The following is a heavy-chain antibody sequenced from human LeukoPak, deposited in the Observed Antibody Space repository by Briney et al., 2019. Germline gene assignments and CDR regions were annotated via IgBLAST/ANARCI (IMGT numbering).Heavy chain of an antibody. D-gene: IGHD6-25*01. J-gene: IGHJ4*02. Sequence: GGSLRLSCAASGFTVSSNYLSWIRQAPGKGLEWVSVLYSGGSTYYADSVRGRFSISRDNSKNTLYLQMNSLRAEDTAVYYCAREKHSREFDYWGQGTLVTVSS. CDR2: LYSGGST. CDR1: GFTVSSNY. CDR3: AREKHSREFDY. V-gene: IGHV3-53*01.